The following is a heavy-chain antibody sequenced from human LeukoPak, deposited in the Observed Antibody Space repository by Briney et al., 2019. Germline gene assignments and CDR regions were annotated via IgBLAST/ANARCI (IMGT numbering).Heavy chain of an antibody. CDR1: GGSISNYY. D-gene: IGHD3-10*01. CDR3: ARVIRGAIPLGG. CDR2: IYYTGTT. V-gene: IGHV4-59*12. J-gene: IGHJ3*01. Sequence: PSETLSLTCSVSGGSISNYYWSWIRQPPGKGLEWIGYIYYTGTTNYSPSLKSRVTISVDTSKNQFSLKLSSVTAADTAVYYCARVIRGAIPLGGWGQGTMVTVSS.